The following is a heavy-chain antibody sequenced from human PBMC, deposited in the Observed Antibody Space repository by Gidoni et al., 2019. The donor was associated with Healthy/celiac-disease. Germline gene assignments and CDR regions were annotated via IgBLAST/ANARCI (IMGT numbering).Heavy chain of an antibody. CDR2: IYHSGST. Sequence: QVQLQESGPVLVTPSETLSLTCTVSGYSISSGYYWGWIRQPPGKGLEWIGSIYHSGSTYYNPSLKSRVTISVDTSKNQFSLKLSSVTAADTAVYYCAREADIVATINYWGQGTLVTVSS. V-gene: IGHV4-38-2*02. D-gene: IGHD5-12*01. J-gene: IGHJ4*02. CDR1: GYSISSGYY. CDR3: AREADIVATINY.